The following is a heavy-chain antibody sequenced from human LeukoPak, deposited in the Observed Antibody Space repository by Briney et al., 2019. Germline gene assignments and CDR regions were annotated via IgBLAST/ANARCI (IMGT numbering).Heavy chain of an antibody. CDR3: ARDGSPNYGYYAFFNN. D-gene: IGHD1-26*01. Sequence: GGPLNPPFQAPEFTFRSYAIHGVGQAPAKGLRWGPVLSYDGSNKYYADSVKGRFTISRDNAKNSLILQTSSLTVADTGIYYCARDGSPNYGYYAFFNNWGQGTLVTVSS. CDR2: LSYDGSNK. J-gene: IGHJ4*02. CDR1: EFTFRSYA. V-gene: IGHV3-30-3*01.